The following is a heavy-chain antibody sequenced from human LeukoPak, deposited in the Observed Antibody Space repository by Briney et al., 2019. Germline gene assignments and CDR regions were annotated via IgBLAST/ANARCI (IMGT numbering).Heavy chain of an antibody. CDR1: GGSISSSSYY. J-gene: IGHJ5*02. V-gene: IGHV4-39*01. Sequence: SETLSLTCTVSGGSISSSSYYWGWIRQPPGKGLEWIGTIYYSGDTYYNPSLKSRVNISVHTSKNQFSLKLRSVTAADTAVYFCARQEWLVLREDWLDPWGQGTLVTVSS. CDR3: ARQEWLVLREDWLDP. D-gene: IGHD6-19*01. CDR2: IYYSGDT.